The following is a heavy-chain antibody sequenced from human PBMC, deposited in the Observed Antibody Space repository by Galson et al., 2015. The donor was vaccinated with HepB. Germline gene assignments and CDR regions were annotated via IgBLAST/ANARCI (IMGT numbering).Heavy chain of an antibody. D-gene: IGHD3-10*01. CDR2: IIPILGIA. Sequence: SVKVSCKASGGTFSSYTISWVRQAPGQGLEWMGRIIPILGIANYAQKFQGRVTITADKSTSTAYMELSSLRSEDTAVYYCASPTSPSVHYGSGKSGMDVWGQGTTVTVSS. CDR1: GGTFSSYT. CDR3: ASPTSPSVHYGSGKSGMDV. J-gene: IGHJ6*02. V-gene: IGHV1-69*02.